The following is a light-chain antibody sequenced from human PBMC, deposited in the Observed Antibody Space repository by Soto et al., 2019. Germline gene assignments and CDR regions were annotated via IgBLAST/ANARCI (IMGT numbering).Light chain of an antibody. CDR3: QQYNSYWT. J-gene: IGKJ1*01. CDR1: QGISSY. Sequence: DIQLTQSPSSLSASVGDRVTITCRASQGISSYLAWYQQKPGKAPKLLIYAASTFQSGVPSRFSGSGSGTEYTLTISSLQPEDFATYYRQQYNSYWTFGQGTKVDI. V-gene: IGKV1-9*01. CDR2: AAS.